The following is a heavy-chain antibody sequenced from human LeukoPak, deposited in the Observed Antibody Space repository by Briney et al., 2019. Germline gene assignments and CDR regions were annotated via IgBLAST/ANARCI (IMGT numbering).Heavy chain of an antibody. D-gene: IGHD6-13*01. CDR2: ISWNSGSI. V-gene: IGHV3-9*01. Sequence: GGSLRLSCAASGFTFDDYAMHWVRQAPGKGLEWVSGISWNSGSIGYADSVKGRFTISRDNAKNSLYLQMNSLRAEDTALYYCAKDPTPYLRVAAAGDYWGQGTLVTVSS. J-gene: IGHJ4*02. CDR1: GFTFDDYA. CDR3: AKDPTPYLRVAAAGDY.